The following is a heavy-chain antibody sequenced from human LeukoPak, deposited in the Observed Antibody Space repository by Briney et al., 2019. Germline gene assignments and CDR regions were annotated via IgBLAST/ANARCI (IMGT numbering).Heavy chain of an antibody. J-gene: IGHJ4*02. CDR2: IYYSGST. CDR1: GGSISSYY. CDR3: ARAPTMVRGVSFDY. D-gene: IGHD3-10*01. Sequence: PSETLSLTCTVSGGSISSYYWSWIRQPPGKGLEWIGYIYYSGSTNYNPSLKSRVTISVDTSKNQFSLKLSSVTAADTAVYYCARAPTMVRGVSFDYWGQGTLVIVSS. V-gene: IGHV4-59*01.